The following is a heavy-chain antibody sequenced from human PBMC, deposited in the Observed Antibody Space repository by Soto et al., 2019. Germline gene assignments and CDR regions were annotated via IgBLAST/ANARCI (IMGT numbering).Heavy chain of an antibody. CDR1: GFTFSTYA. CDR3: AKVYYYDSSGYYEDAFDI. CDR2: ISGSDGGT. Sequence: EVQLLESGGGLVQPGGSLRLSCAASGFTFSTYAMSWVRQAPGKGLELVSGISGSDGGTYYADSVKGRFTISRDNSKRTLYLQMNSLRAEDTAVYYCAKVYYYDSSGYYEDAFDIWGQGTMVTVSS. D-gene: IGHD3-22*01. V-gene: IGHV3-23*01. J-gene: IGHJ3*02.